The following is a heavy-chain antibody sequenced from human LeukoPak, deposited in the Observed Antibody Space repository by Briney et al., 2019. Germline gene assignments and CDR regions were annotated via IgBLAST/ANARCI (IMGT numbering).Heavy chain of an antibody. D-gene: IGHD3-3*01. J-gene: IGHJ4*02. CDR1: GFTFSSYA. Sequence: GGSLRLSCAASGFTFSSYAMSWVRQAPGKGLEWVSAISGSGGSTYYADSVKGRFTISRDNSKNTLYLQMNSLRAEDTAVYYCAKDHHDSWSGYYYFDYWGQGTLVTVSS. V-gene: IGHV3-23*01. CDR2: ISGSGGST. CDR3: AKDHHDSWSGYYYFDY.